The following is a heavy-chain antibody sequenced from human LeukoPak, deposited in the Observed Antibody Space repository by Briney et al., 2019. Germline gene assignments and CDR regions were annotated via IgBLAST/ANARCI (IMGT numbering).Heavy chain of an antibody. Sequence: GRSLRLSCAASGFTFSSYGMHWVRQAPGKGLEWVSAISGSGDSTYYADSVKGRFTISRDNSKNTLYLQMNSLRAEDTAVYYCAKASGVVAAGYYYCHYMDVWGKGTTVTVSS. CDR2: ISGSGDST. J-gene: IGHJ6*03. CDR1: GFTFSSYG. CDR3: AKASGVVAAGYYYCHYMDV. D-gene: IGHD2-15*01. V-gene: IGHV3-23*01.